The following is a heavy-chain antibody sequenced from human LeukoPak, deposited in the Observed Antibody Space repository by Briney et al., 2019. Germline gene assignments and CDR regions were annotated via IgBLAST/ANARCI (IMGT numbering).Heavy chain of an antibody. D-gene: IGHD3-3*01. Sequence: PSETLSLTCAVSGGSISSGGYSWSWIRQPPGKGPEWIGYIYHSGSTYYNPSLKSRVTISVDRSKNQFSLKLTSVTAADTAVYYCARNNFFGVLTGASHNYYVMDVWGQGTTVTVSS. CDR2: IYHSGST. CDR1: GGSISSGGYS. CDR3: ARNNFFGVLTGASHNYYVMDV. J-gene: IGHJ6*02. V-gene: IGHV4-30-2*02.